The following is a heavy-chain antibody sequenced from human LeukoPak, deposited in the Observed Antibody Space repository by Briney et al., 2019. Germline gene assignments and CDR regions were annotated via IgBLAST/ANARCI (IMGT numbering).Heavy chain of an antibody. CDR1: GYTFTSYD. D-gene: IGHD3-9*01. CDR2: MNPNSGNT. V-gene: IGHV1-8*01. Sequence: ASVKVSCKASGYTFTSYDINWVRQATGQGLEWMGWMNPNSGNTGYAQKFQGRVTMTRNTSISTAYMELSGLRSEDTAVYYCARSRYFDWLPDYWGQGTLVTVSS. CDR3: ARSRYFDWLPDY. J-gene: IGHJ4*02.